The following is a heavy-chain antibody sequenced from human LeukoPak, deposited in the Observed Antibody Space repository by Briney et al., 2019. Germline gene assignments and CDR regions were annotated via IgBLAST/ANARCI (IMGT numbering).Heavy chain of an antibody. V-gene: IGHV3-43*02. CDR3: AKEGPIAVATYFDY. J-gene: IGHJ4*02. CDR2: ITGDGSTT. D-gene: IGHD6-19*01. Sequence: PGGSLRLSCAASGFTFDDYTMHWVRQAPGKGLEWVSLITGDGSTTNYADSVKGRFTISRDNSKNSLYLQMNSLTTEDTAFYYCAKEGPIAVATYFDYWGQGTLVTVSS. CDR1: GFTFDDYT.